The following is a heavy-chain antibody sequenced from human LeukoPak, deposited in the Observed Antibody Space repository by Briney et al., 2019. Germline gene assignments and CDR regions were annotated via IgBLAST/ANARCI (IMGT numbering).Heavy chain of an antibody. J-gene: IGHJ1*01. D-gene: IGHD3-22*01. Sequence: PGGSLRLSCAASGFTFSSYSMNWVRQAPGKGLEWVSYISSSSSTIYYADSVKGRFTISRDNAKNSLYLQMNSLRAEDTAVYYCARDLSSGYYYDTSGYLDFQHWGQGTLVTVSS. V-gene: IGHV3-48*04. CDR2: ISSSSSTI. CDR1: GFTFSSYS. CDR3: ARDLSSGYYYDTSGYLDFQH.